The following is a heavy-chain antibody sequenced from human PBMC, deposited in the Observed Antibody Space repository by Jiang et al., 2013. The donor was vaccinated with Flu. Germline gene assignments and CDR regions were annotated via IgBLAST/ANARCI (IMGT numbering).Heavy chain of an antibody. J-gene: IGHJ4*02. CDR1: DYY. CDR2: VDPEDGET. D-gene: IGHD3-10*01. Sequence: DYYMHWVQQAPGKGLEWMGLVDPEDGETIYAEKFQGRVTITADTSTDTAYMELSSLRSEDTAVYYCATDLHRGRLVAFDYWGQGTLVTVSS. V-gene: IGHV1-69-2*01. CDR3: ATDLHRGRLVAFDY.